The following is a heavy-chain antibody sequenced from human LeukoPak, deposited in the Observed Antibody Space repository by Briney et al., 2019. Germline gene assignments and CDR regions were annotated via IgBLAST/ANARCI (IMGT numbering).Heavy chain of an antibody. Sequence: PGGSLRLSCAASGFTFSSYGMHWVRQAPGKGLEWVAVISYDGRNKNYADSVKGRFTISRDNSKNTLYLQMNSLRAEDTAVYYCAKAYYSNYEDYYYYYGMDVWGQGTTVTVSS. D-gene: IGHD4-11*01. CDR1: GFTFSSYG. J-gene: IGHJ6*02. CDR3: AKAYYSNYEDYYYYYGMDV. CDR2: ISYDGRNK. V-gene: IGHV3-30*18.